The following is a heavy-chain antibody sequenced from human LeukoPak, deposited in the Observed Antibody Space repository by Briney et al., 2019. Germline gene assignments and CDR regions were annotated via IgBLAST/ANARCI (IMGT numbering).Heavy chain of an antibody. V-gene: IGHV4-38-2*02. CDR2: IYHSGST. Sequence: SETLSLTCTVSGYSISSGYYWGWIRQPPGKWLECIGSIYHSGSTYYNPSLKSRVTISVDTSKNQFSLKLSSVTAADTAVYYCARDLGRDDYNFGHWGQGTLVTVSS. D-gene: IGHD5-24*01. CDR3: ARDLGRDDYNFGH. J-gene: IGHJ4*02. CDR1: GYSISSGYY.